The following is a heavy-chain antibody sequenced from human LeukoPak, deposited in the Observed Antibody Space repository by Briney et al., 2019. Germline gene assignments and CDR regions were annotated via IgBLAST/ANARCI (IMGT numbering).Heavy chain of an antibody. Sequence: SETLSLTCTVSGGSISSYYWSWIRQPPGKGLEWIGYIHYSGSINYNPSLKSRVIISVDTSKNQFSLKLSSVTAADTAVYYCAREGDYYDSGGLFDYWGQGTLVTVSS. D-gene: IGHD3-22*01. J-gene: IGHJ4*02. CDR1: GGSISSYY. CDR3: AREGDYYDSGGLFDY. V-gene: IGHV4-59*01. CDR2: IHYSGSI.